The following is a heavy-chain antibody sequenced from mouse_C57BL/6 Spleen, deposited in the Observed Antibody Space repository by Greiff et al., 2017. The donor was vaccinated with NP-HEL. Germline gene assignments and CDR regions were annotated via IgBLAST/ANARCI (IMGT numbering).Heavy chain of an antibody. CDR1: GYTFTNYW. J-gene: IGHJ3*01. Sequence: VQLVESGAELVRPGTSVKMSCKASGYTFTNYWIGWAKQRPGHGLEWIGDIYPGGGYTNYNEKFKGKATLTADKSSSTAYMQFSSLTSEDSAIYYCARSGYYGPFAYWGQGTLVTVSA. CDR3: ARSGYYGPFAY. D-gene: IGHD1-2*01. V-gene: IGHV1-63*01. CDR2: IYPGGGYT.